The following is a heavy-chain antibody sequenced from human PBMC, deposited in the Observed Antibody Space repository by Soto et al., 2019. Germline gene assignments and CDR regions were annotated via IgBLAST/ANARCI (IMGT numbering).Heavy chain of an antibody. J-gene: IGHJ6*02. CDR3: ARYIPGVRYYGMDV. D-gene: IGHD2-2*01. Sequence: PGGSLRLSCAASGFTFSSYAMKWVRQAPGKGLEWVSLIGESGTPTYYADSVKGRFTISRDNSGNTLFLEMYSLRAEDTAFYYCARYIPGVRYYGMDVWGQGTTVTVS. CDR1: GFTFSSYA. V-gene: IGHV3-23*01. CDR2: IGESGTPT.